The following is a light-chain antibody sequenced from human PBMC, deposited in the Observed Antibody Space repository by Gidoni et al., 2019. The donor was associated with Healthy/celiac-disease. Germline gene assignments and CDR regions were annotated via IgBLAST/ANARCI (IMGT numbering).Light chain of an antibody. CDR2: GAS. Sequence: EIVMTQSPATLSVSPGERATLSCRASQSVSSNVAWYQQKPGPAPRLLIYGASTRATGIPARFSGSGSGTEFTLTISSLQSEDFAVYYCQQYNNWPPLTFGPGTKVDIK. V-gene: IGKV3-15*01. CDR3: QQYNNWPPLT. J-gene: IGKJ3*01. CDR1: QSVSSN.